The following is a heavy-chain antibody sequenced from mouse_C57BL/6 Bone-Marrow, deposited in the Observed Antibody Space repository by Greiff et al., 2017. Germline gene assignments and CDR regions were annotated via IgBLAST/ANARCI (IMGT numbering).Heavy chain of an antibody. D-gene: IGHD2-4*01. CDR1: GFTFSDYY. CDR2: INYDGSST. Sequence: DVQLQESEGGLVQPGSSIKLSCTASGFTFSDYYMAWVRQVPEKGLEWVANINYDGSSTYYLDSLKSRFIISRDNAKNILYLQMSSLKSEDTATYYCAREGITYYFDYWGQGTTLTVSS. CDR3: AREGITYYFDY. J-gene: IGHJ2*01. V-gene: IGHV5-16*01.